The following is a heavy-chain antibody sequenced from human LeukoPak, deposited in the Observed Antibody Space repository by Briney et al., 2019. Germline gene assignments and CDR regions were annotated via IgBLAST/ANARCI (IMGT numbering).Heavy chain of an antibody. V-gene: IGHV5-51*01. J-gene: IGHJ4*02. CDR2: IYPGDSDT. CDR3: ARLAYSSSWGDY. D-gene: IGHD6-6*01. CDR1: GYSFTTYW. Sequence: GESLKISCKSSGYSFTTYWIGWVRQMPGKGLEWMGIIYPGDSDTRYSPSFQGQVTISADKSISTAYLHWSSLKASATAMCYCARLAYSSSWGDYWGQGTLVTVSS.